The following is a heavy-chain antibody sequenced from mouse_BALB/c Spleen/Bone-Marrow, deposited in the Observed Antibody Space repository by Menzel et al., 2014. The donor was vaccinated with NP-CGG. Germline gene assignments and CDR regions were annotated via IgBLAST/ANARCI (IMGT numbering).Heavy chain of an antibody. Sequence: EVKLQESGGGLVQPGGSLKLTCAASGFDFSRYWMSWVRQAPGKGLEWIGEINPDSSTINYTPSLKDKFIISRDNARNTLYLQMSKVRSEDTALYYCARQGYYGKGDYWGQGTTLTVSS. CDR1: GFDFSRYW. V-gene: IGHV4-1*02. CDR2: INPDSSTI. D-gene: IGHD2-1*01. J-gene: IGHJ2*01. CDR3: ARQGYYGKGDY.